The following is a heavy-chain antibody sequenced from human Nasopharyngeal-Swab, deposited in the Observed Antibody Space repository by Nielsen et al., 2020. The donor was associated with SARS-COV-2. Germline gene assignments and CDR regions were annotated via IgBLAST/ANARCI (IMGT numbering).Heavy chain of an antibody. CDR1: GFTFGGYA. V-gene: IGHV3-30-3*01. Sequence: GGSLRLSCAASGFTFGGYAMHWVRQAPGTGVEWVAVISYDGSSRYYADSVKGRFTISRDKSKNTLYLQMNSLRAEDTAVYYCARDWAHYYGSGALLLWWYDPWGQGTLVTVSS. CDR2: ISYDGSSR. J-gene: IGHJ5*02. D-gene: IGHD3-10*01. CDR3: ARDWAHYYGSGALLLWWYDP.